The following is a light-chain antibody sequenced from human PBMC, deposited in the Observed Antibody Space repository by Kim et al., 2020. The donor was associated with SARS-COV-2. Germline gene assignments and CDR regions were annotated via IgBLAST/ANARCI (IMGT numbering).Light chain of an antibody. J-gene: IGKJ2*01. Sequence: DIVVTQCPDSLAVSLGERATINCKSSQSVLYSSDNKNHLAWYQQKPGQPPKLLIYWASTRQSGVPDRFSGSGSGTDFTLTISSLQAEDVAVYYCQQYIGPPYTFGQVTKLEI. V-gene: IGKV4-1*01. CDR1: QSVLYSSDNKNH. CDR3: QQYIGPPYT. CDR2: WAS.